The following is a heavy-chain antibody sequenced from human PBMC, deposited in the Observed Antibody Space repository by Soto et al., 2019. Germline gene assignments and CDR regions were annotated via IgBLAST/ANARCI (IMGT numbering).Heavy chain of an antibody. CDR2: ISYDGSNK. Sequence: QVQLVESGGGVVQPGRSLRLSCAASGFTFSSYGMHWVRQAPGKGLEWVAVISYDGSNKYYADSVKGRFTISRDNSKNTLYLQMNSPRAEDTAVYYCAKGEAVAGYYFDYWGQGTLVTVSS. J-gene: IGHJ4*02. V-gene: IGHV3-30*18. D-gene: IGHD6-19*01. CDR1: GFTFSSYG. CDR3: AKGEAVAGYYFDY.